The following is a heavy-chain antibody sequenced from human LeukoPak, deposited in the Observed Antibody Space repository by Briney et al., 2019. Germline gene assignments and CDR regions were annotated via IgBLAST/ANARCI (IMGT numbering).Heavy chain of an antibody. V-gene: IGHV3-21*06. Sequence: GGSLRLSCAASGFTFNSYTMNWVRQAPGKGLESVSSIRSNSRGINYADSVKGRFTISRDNDKNTVFLEMNSLRAEDTAVYYCAIDGASIDDQYYGLDVWGQGTTVTVSS. D-gene: IGHD1-1*01. J-gene: IGHJ6*02. CDR3: AIDGASIDDQYYGLDV. CDR2: IRSNSRGI. CDR1: GFTFNSYT.